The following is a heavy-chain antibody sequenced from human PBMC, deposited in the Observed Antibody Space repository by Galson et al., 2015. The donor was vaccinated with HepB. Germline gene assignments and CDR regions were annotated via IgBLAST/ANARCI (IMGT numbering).Heavy chain of an antibody. V-gene: IGHV3-7*01. Sequence: SLRLSCAASGFTFRNYWMNWVRQAPGKGLEWVANIKQDGSEKYYVDSVKGRFTISRDNAKNSLYLQMNSLRAEDTAVYYCASPKDFWSGYKYGMDVWGQGTTVTVSS. J-gene: IGHJ6*02. D-gene: IGHD3-3*01. CDR3: ASPKDFWSGYKYGMDV. CDR2: IKQDGSEK. CDR1: GFTFRNYW.